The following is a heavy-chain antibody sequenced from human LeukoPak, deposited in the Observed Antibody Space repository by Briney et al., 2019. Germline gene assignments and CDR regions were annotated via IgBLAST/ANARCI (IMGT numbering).Heavy chain of an antibody. Sequence: FQGRVTITRDTSISTAYMELSRLRSDDTAVYYCARGPEYGGTIDYWGQGTLVTVSS. J-gene: IGHJ4*02. D-gene: IGHD4-23*01. V-gene: IGHV1-2*02. CDR3: ARGPEYGGTIDY.